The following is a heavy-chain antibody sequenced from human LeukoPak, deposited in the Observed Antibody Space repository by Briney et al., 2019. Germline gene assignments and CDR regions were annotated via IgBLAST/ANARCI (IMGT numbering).Heavy chain of an antibody. D-gene: IGHD5-18*01. V-gene: IGHV3-48*04. J-gene: IGHJ4*02. Sequence: SRGSLRLSCAASGFTFSSYSMNWVRQAPGKGLEWISYISSSGSTIYYADSVKGRLTISRDNGKNSLYLQMNSLRAEDTAVYYCARVHYNTAMVDIDYWGQGTLVTVSS. CDR2: ISSSGSTI. CDR1: GFTFSSYS. CDR3: ARVHYNTAMVDIDY.